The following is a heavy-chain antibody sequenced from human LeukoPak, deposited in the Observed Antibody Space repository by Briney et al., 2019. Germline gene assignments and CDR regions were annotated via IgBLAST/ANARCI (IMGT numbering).Heavy chain of an antibody. CDR2: IDPNTGGT. CDR1: GYTFTDYF. V-gene: IGHV1-2*02. D-gene: IGHD5-12*01. Sequence: ASVKVSCKASGYTFTDYFIHWVRQAPGQGLEWIGYIDPNTGGTHFAKSFQGGVTMTRDTSLNTVYMGVNSLTSDDTAVYYCAREKQFSGYDMDAWGQGTTVTVSS. CDR3: AREKQFSGYDMDA. J-gene: IGHJ6*01.